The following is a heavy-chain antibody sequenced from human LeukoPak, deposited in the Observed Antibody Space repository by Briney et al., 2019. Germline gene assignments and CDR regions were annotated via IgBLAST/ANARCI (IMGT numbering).Heavy chain of an antibody. CDR1: GFTFSSYA. J-gene: IGHJ4*02. V-gene: IGHV3-23*01. D-gene: IGHD4-17*01. CDR2: INGSGGST. CDR3: AKDMTTVLSWDY. Sequence: GGSLSLSCAASGFTFSSYAMSWVRQAPGKGLEWVSAINGSGGSTYYADSVKGRFTISRDNSKNTLYLQMNSLRAEDTAVYYCAKDMTTVLSWDYWGQGTLVTVSS.